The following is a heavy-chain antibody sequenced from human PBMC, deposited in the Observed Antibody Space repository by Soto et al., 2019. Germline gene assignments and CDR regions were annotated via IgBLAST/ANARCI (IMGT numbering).Heavy chain of an antibody. V-gene: IGHV3-66*01. CDR1: GFTVSSNY. Sequence: EVQLVESGAGLVQPGGSLRLSCAASGFTVSSNYMSWVRQAPGKGLEWVSVIYSGGSTYYADSVKGRFTISRDNSKNTLYLQMNSLRAEDTAVYYCARILGYCSGGSCINDAFDIWGQGTMVTVSS. J-gene: IGHJ3*02. CDR3: ARILGYCSGGSCINDAFDI. D-gene: IGHD2-15*01. CDR2: IYSGGST.